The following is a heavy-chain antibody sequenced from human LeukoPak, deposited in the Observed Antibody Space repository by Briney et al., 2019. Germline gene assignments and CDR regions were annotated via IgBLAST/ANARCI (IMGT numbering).Heavy chain of an antibody. CDR3: ARGNHFGYYPNWLDP. CDR1: GYSFTGYY. D-gene: IGHD3-10*01. J-gene: IGHJ5*02. CDR2: INPNSGGT. V-gene: IGHV1-2*02. Sequence: VASVKVSCKASGYSFTGYYMHWVRQAPGQGLEWMGWINPNSGGTNYAQKFQGRVTMTRDTSISTAYMELSRLRSDDTAVYYCARGNHFGYYPNWLDPWGQGTLVTVSS.